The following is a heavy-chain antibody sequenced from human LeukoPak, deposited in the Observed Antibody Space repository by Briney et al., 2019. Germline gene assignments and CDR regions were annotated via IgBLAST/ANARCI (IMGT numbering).Heavy chain of an antibody. CDR2: INHRGST. CDR3: ARTTEGYAGGPGYSYYYYMEV. CDR1: GGSFSGYY. V-gene: IGHV4-34*01. D-gene: IGHD5-12*01. Sequence: PSETLSLTCAVYGGSFSGYYWSWIGQPPGKGLEWIGEINHRGSTNYNPSLKGRVTISVDTSKNQVSLKLRSVTAADTAVYYCARTTEGYAGGPGYSYYYYMEVWGKGTTVTISS. J-gene: IGHJ6*03.